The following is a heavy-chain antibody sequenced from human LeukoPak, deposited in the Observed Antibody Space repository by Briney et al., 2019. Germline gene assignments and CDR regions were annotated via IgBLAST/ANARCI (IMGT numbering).Heavy chain of an antibody. CDR1: GFTFSSYW. CDR2: INSDGSST. CDR3: ACDTAMAQLFDY. V-gene: IGHV3-74*01. Sequence: PGGSLRLSCAASGFTFSSYWMHWVRQAPGKGLVWVSRINSDGSSTSYADSVKGRFTISRDNAKNTLYLQMNSLRAEDTAVYYCACDTAMAQLFDYWGQGSLVTVYS. J-gene: IGHJ4*02. D-gene: IGHD5-18*01.